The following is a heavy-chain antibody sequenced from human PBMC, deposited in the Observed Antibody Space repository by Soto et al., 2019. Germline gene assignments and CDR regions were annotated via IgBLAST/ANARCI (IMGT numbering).Heavy chain of an antibody. Sequence: QVQLQESGPGLVKPSETLSLTCSVSGGSISSNYWSWIRQPPGKGLEWIGYIFHSGSSNNNPSLKSRITISADTSKNQFSLKLSSVTAADTAVYYCARVGGITGTTFDYWGQGALVTVSS. CDR3: ARVGGITGTTFDY. CDR2: IFHSGSS. CDR1: GGSISSNY. V-gene: IGHV4-59*01. D-gene: IGHD1-7*01. J-gene: IGHJ4*02.